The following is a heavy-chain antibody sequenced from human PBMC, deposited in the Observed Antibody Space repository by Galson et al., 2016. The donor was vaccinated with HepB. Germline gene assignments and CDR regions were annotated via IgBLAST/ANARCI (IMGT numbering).Heavy chain of an antibody. J-gene: IGHJ4*02. CDR1: GDSVSSNSAA. CDR2: TYYRSKWYN. CDR3: ARARSRGWSDAFDY. Sequence: CAISGDSVSSNSAAWNWFGQSTSRGLEWLGRTYYRSKWYNDYRLSLKTRININADTSRNEVSLQLKSVTLEDTAVYYCARARSRGWSDAFDYWGQGTLVTISS. V-gene: IGHV6-1*01. D-gene: IGHD6-19*01.